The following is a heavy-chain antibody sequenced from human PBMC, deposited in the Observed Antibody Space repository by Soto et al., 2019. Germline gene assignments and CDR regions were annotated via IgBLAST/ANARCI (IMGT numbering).Heavy chain of an antibody. Sequence: EVHLVESGGGLGQPGGSLRLSCAASGFTFSSYWMSWVRQAPGTGLEWVANIKQNGSEKYSVDSVKGRFTISIDNPKNSLYLQLNSLRAADTAVYYCARVLISATGFDYCGQGTLVAVSS. CDR3: ARVLISATGFDY. CDR1: GFTFSSYW. CDR2: IKQNGSEK. V-gene: IGHV3-7*05. J-gene: IGHJ4*02. D-gene: IGHD2-15*01.